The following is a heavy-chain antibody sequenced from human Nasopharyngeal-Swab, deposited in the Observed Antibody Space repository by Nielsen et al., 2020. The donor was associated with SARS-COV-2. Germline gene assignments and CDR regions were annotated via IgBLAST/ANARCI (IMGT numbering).Heavy chain of an antibody. V-gene: IGHV1-3*01. J-gene: IGHJ4*02. CDR2: INPGNGNA. Sequence: ASVKASCKASGYTFNDYYIHWVRQAPGQSLELMGWINPGNGNAKYSQRFQGRVTITRDTSANMVFMELNSLKSEDTAVYYCAACHYDSSGYLNYWGQGTLVTVSS. CDR1: GYTFNDYY. CDR3: AACHYDSSGYLNY. D-gene: IGHD3-22*01.